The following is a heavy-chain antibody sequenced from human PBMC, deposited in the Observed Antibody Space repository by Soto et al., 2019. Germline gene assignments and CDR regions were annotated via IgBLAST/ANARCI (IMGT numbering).Heavy chain of an antibody. CDR2: INQDGSER. D-gene: IGHD3-10*01. CDR1: GFTFSTCW. Sequence: GGSLRLSCAASGFTFSTCWMMWVRQAPGKGLEWVANINQDGSERYYVDSGKGRFTISRDNAKNSLYLQMNSLRAEDTAVYYCVKDNRGSYWGQGTLVTVSS. CDR3: VKDNRGSY. J-gene: IGHJ4*02. V-gene: IGHV3-7*01.